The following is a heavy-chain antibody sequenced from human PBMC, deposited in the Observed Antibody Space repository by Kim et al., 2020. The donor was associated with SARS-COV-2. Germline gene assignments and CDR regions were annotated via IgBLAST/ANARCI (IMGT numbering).Heavy chain of an antibody. J-gene: IGHJ4*02. Sequence: AQQFQGRVTMTRNTSRSTAYMELSSRRAEDTAVYYCARGGAGSGSPVEYWGQGTLVTVSS. D-gene: IGHD3-10*01. CDR3: ARGGAGSGSPVEY. V-gene: IGHV1-8*01.